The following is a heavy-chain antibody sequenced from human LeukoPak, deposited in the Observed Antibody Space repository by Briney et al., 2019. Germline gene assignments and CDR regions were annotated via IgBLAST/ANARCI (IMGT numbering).Heavy chain of an antibody. CDR3: ASDDPSVDLTIFGVVPFARYYYYYMDV. CDR2: IIPIFGTA. Sequence: ASVKVSCKASGGTFSSYAISWVRQAPRQGLEWMGGIIPIFGTANYAQKFQGRVTITADESTSTAYMELSSLRSEDTAVYYCASDDPSVDLTIFGVVPFARYYYYYMDVWGKGTTVTVSS. D-gene: IGHD3-3*01. V-gene: IGHV1-69*13. J-gene: IGHJ6*03. CDR1: GGTFSSYA.